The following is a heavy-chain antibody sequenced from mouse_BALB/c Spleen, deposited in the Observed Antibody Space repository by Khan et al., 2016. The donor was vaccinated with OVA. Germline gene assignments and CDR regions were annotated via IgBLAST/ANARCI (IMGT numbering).Heavy chain of an antibody. CDR1: GFTFSTYG. J-gene: IGHJ3*01. D-gene: IGHD1-1*01. CDR3: ARLAYYYDSEVFAY. CDR2: VSTGGGYT. V-gene: IGHV5-6*01. Sequence: EVELVESGGDLVKPGGSLKLSCAASGFTFSTYGMSWVRQTPDKRLEWVATVSTGGGYTYYPDSVKGRFTISRDNAKNTLYLQMSGLKSEDTAIFYCARLAYYYDSEVFAYWGQGTLVTVSA.